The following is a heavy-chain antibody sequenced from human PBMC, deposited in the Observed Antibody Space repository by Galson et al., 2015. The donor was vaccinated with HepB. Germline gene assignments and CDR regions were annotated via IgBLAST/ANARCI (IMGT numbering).Heavy chain of an antibody. J-gene: IGHJ4*02. Sequence: LTCTVSGVSLSSSGYYWAWVRQSPGKGLEGIASIYYNGRTHYSPSLKRRVTISADTSRKQFPLTLNSMSAADTAVYYWAGHWEEYTNGIAFDYWGQGILVTVSS. CDR2: IYYNGRT. CDR3: AGHWEEYTNGIAFDY. CDR1: GVSLSSSGYY. D-gene: IGHD6-6*01. V-gene: IGHV4-39*01.